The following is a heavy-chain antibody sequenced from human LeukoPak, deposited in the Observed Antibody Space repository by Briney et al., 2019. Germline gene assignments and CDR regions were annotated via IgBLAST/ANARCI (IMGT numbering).Heavy chain of an antibody. J-gene: IGHJ6*03. CDR3: ARGRRLRGVTSRPIYYYYYMDV. CDR2: VNPYNDKT. CDR1: GYTFNTFD. V-gene: IGHV1-8*03. D-gene: IGHD3-10*01. Sequence: GASVMLSCKASGYTFNTFDINWVRQATGQGPEWMGWVNPYNDKTVYAPKFQGRVSISSNNSINTAYMEFSGLKSDDTAVYFCARGRRLRGVTSRPIYYYYYMDVWGGGTTVTVSS.